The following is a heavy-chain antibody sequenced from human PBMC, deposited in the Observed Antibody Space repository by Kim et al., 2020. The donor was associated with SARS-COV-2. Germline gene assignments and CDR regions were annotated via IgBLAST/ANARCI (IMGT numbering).Heavy chain of an antibody. CDR2: IKKKTDGGTI. J-gene: IGHJ6*02. CDR1: GFTFSNAW. D-gene: IGHD2-15*01. CDR3: TRIGDSGLDV. Sequence: GGSLRLSCGASGFTFSNAWMSWVRQAPGKGLEWVGRIKKKTDGGTIDYAAPVRGRFSISRDDSKNTLYLEMDSLKTEDTAVYYCTRIGDSGLDVWGQGTTVTVYS. V-gene: IGHV3-15*01.